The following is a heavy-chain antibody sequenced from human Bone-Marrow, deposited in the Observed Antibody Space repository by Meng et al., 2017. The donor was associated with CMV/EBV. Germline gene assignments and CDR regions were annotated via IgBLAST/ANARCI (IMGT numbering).Heavy chain of an antibody. CDR2: IYYSGNT. D-gene: IGHD6-6*01. CDR3: ARGEYSSSSIIGWFDP. Sequence: GSLRLSCTVSGGSISRSSYYWGWIRQPPGKGLEWIGSIYYSGNTYYNPSLKSRVTISVDTSKNQLSLKLSSVTAADTAAYYCARGEYSSSSIIGWFDPWGQGTLVTVSS. CDR1: GGSISRSSYY. V-gene: IGHV4-39*01. J-gene: IGHJ5*02.